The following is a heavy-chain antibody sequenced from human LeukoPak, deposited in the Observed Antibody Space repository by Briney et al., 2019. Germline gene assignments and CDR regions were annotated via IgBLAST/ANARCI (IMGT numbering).Heavy chain of an antibody. CDR2: IRYDGSNK. CDR3: AKEVGSGWYFLDY. V-gene: IGHV3-30*02. Sequence: GGSLRLSCAASGFTFGSYGMHWVRQAPGKGMEWVAFIRYDGSNKYYADSVKGRFTISRDNSKNTLYLQMNSLRAEDTAVYYCAKEVGSGWYFLDYWGQGTLVTVSS. CDR1: GFTFGSYG. D-gene: IGHD6-19*01. J-gene: IGHJ4*02.